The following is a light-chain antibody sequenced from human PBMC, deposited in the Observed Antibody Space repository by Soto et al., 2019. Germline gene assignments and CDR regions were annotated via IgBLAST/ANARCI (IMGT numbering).Light chain of an antibody. Sequence: EIVMTQSPATLSVSPGERGNLSCRASQSVSSNLAWYQQKPGQAPRLLIYGASTRATGIPARFSGSGSGTEFTLTISSLQSEDFAVYYCQQYNNWPRTFGQGTKVDI. J-gene: IGKJ1*01. V-gene: IGKV3-15*01. CDR3: QQYNNWPRT. CDR1: QSVSSN. CDR2: GAS.